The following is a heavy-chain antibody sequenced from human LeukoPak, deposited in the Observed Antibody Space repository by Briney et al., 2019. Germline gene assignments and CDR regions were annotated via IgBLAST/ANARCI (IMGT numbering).Heavy chain of an antibody. D-gene: IGHD6-13*01. CDR3: AKGQQLVLFGAFDI. V-gene: IGHV3-7*03. CDR1: GFTFSSYW. Sequence: PGGSLRLSCAASGFTFSSYWMSWVRQAPGKGLEWVANIKQDGSEKYYVDSVKGRFTISRDNAKNSLYLQMNSLRAEDMALYYCAKGQQLVLFGAFDIWGQGTMVTVSS. CDR2: IKQDGSEK. J-gene: IGHJ3*02.